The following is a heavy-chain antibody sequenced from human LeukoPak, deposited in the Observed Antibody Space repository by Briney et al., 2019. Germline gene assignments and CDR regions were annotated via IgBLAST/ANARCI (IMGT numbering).Heavy chain of an antibody. CDR1: GGSISSGDYY. V-gene: IGHV4-30-4*01. J-gene: IGHJ4*02. CDR3: SRFTYYGDYAAYFDY. D-gene: IGHD4-17*01. Sequence: SETLSLTCTVSGGSISSGDYYWSWIRQPPGKGLEWIGYIYYSGSTYYNPSLKSRVTISVDTSKNQFSLKLSSVTAADTAVYYCSRFTYYGDYAAYFDYWGQGTLVTVSS. CDR2: IYYSGST.